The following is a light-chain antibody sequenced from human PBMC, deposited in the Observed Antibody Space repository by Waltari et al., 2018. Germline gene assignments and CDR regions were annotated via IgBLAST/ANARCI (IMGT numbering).Light chain of an antibody. J-gene: IGLJ2*01. CDR2: DDS. V-gene: IGLV3-21*02. CDR3: QVLDTSSDVVV. Sequence: SYVLTQPPSVSVAPGQPARITCGGNNIGSKSVHWYQQKSGQAPVLVVFDDSDRPSGIPERFSGSNSGNTATLTISRVEAGDEADYYCQVLDTSSDVVVFGGGTKLTVL. CDR1: NIGSKS.